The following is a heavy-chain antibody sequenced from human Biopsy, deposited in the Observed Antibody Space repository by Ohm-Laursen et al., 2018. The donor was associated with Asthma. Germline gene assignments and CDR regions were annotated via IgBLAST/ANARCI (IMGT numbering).Heavy chain of an antibody. CDR2: ISYSGFR. V-gene: IGHV4-59*01. Sequence: TLSLTCTVSGGSISGYYWSWIRQPPGKGLEWIGYISYSGFRKYNPSLKSRVTISVDTSKNQLSLNLTSVIAADTAVYYCARDQGDSKFDYWGQGILVTVSS. CDR3: ARDQGDSKFDY. D-gene: IGHD3-16*01. CDR1: GGSISGYY. J-gene: IGHJ4*02.